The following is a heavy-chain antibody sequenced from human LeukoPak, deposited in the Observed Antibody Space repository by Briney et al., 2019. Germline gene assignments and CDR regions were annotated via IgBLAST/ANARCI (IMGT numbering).Heavy chain of an antibody. Sequence: PSETLSLTCTVSGGSISSYYWSWIRQPPGKGLEWIGYIYYSGSTNYNPSLKSRVTISVDTSKNQFSLKLSSMTAADTAAYYCAREGLNMVRGVIPKEAWGWFDPWGQGTLVTVSS. CDR1: GGSISSYY. CDR3: AREGLNMVRGVIPKEAWGWFDP. D-gene: IGHD3-10*01. J-gene: IGHJ5*02. V-gene: IGHV4-59*12. CDR2: IYYSGST.